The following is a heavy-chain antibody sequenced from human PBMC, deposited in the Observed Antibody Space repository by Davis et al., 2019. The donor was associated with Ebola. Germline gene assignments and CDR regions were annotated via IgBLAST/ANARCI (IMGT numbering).Heavy chain of an antibody. CDR1: GGSISSGGYY. V-gene: IGHV4-31*03. D-gene: IGHD6-6*01. Sequence: SETLSLTCTVSGGSISSGGYYWSWIRQHPGKGLEWIGYIYYSGSTYYNPSLKSRVTISVDTSKNQFSLKLSSVTAADTAVYYCARLYSSSAPFDYWGQGTLVTVSS. CDR3: ARLYSSSAPFDY. J-gene: IGHJ4*02. CDR2: IYYSGST.